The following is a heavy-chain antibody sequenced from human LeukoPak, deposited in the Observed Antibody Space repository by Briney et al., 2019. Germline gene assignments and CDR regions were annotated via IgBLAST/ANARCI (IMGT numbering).Heavy chain of an antibody. V-gene: IGHV3-7*01. D-gene: IGHD2-15*01. J-gene: IGHJ3*02. CDR3: ARTAIVVVVAAKGAFDI. CDR1: GFTFSSYW. Sequence: GGSLRLSCAASGFTFSSYWMSWVRQAPGKGLEWVANIKQDGSEKYYVDSVKGRFTISRDNAKNSLYLQMNSLRAEDTAVYYCARTAIVVVVAAKGAFDIWGRGTMVTVSS. CDR2: IKQDGSEK.